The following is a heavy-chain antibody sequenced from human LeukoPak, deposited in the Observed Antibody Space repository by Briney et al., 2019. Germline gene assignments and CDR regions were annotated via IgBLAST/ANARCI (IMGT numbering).Heavy chain of an antibody. J-gene: IGHJ4*02. CDR1: GGTFSSYA. CDR3: ARDPRRYSSGWYDARPFDY. D-gene: IGHD6-19*01. V-gene: IGHV1-69*13. Sequence: SVKVSCKASGGTFSSYAISWVRQAPGQGLEWMGGIIPIFGTANYAQKFQGRVTITADESTSTAYMELSSLRSEDTAVYYCARDPRRYSSGWYDARPFDYWGQGTLVTVSS. CDR2: IIPIFGTA.